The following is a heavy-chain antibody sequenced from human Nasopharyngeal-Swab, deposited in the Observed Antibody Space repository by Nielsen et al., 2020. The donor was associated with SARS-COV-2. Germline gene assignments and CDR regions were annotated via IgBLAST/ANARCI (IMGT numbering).Heavy chain of an antibody. CDR3: ARDYRTYYYDSSGYYASYYYGMDV. D-gene: IGHD3-22*01. CDR1: GFTFSSYW. Sequence: GGSLRLSCAASGFTFSSYWMSWVRQAPGKGLEWVANIKQDGSEKYYVDSVKGRFTISRDNAKNSLYLQMNSLRAEDTAVYYCARDYRTYYYDSSGYYASYYYGMDVWGQGTTVTVSS. V-gene: IGHV3-7*01. CDR2: IKQDGSEK. J-gene: IGHJ6*02.